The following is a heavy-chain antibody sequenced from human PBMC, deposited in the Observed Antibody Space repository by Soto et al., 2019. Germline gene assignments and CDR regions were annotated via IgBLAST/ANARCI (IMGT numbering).Heavy chain of an antibody. D-gene: IGHD3-9*01. J-gene: IGHJ6*02. CDR3: ARQRAGYDILTGSYYFYTMDV. CDR1: GYSFTSYW. CDR2: TYPDDSDT. V-gene: IGHV5-51*01. Sequence: GESLKISCKGSGYSFTSYWIAWVRQMPGKGLEWMGITYPDDSDTRYSPSFQGQVTISADKSISTAYLQWSSLKASDTAMYYCARQRAGYDILTGSYYFYTMDVWGQGTTVTVSS.